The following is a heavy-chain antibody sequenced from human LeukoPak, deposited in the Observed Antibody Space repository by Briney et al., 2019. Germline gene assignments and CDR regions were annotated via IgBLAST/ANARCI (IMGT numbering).Heavy chain of an antibody. Sequence: PSQTLSLTCTVSGGSISSGSYYWSWIRQPAGKGLEWIGRIYTSGSTNYNPSLKSRVTISVDTSKNQFSLKLSSVTAADTAVYYCARDPMITPRAFDIWGQGTMVTVSS. CDR2: IYTSGST. V-gene: IGHV4-61*02. D-gene: IGHD3-16*01. CDR3: ARDPMITPRAFDI. J-gene: IGHJ3*02. CDR1: GGSISSGSYY.